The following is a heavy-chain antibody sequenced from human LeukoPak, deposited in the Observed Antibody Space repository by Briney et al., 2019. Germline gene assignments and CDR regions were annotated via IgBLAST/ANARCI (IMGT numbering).Heavy chain of an antibody. J-gene: IGHJ3*02. Sequence: GGSLRLSCAASGFIFSSYAMHWVRQAPGKGLEWVAVISYDGSNKYYADSVKGRFTISRDNSKNTLYLQMNSLRAEDTAVYYCARGSRYYDILTGFAFDIWGQGTMVTVSS. CDR3: ARGSRYYDILTGFAFDI. CDR2: ISYDGSNK. V-gene: IGHV3-30-3*01. CDR1: GFIFSSYA. D-gene: IGHD3-9*01.